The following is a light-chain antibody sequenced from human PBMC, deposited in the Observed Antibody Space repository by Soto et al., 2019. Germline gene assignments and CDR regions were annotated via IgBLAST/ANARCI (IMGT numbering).Light chain of an antibody. J-gene: IGKJ1*01. CDR3: QQYNNWPPWT. CDR2: GAS. Sequence: VMTQSPATLSVSRGDGAALSCRASQSVSSNLAWYQQKPGQAPRLLIYGASTRATGIPARFSGSGSGTEFTLTISSLQSEDFAVYYCQQYNNWPPWTFGQGTKVDIK. V-gene: IGKV3-15*01. CDR1: QSVSSN.